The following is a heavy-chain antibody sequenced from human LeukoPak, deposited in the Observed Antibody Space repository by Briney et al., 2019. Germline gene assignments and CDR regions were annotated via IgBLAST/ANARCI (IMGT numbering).Heavy chain of an antibody. CDR3: ARDVGTTGWHTFDY. CDR2: TYYRSKWYN. D-gene: IGHD3-9*01. Sequence: SQTLSLTCAISGDSVSSNNCAWNWIRQSPSRGLEWLVRTYYRSKWYNDYAGSLISRITITPDTPKNQFSLQLYSVTPEDTAVYYCARDVGTTGWHTFDYWGKGTLVTVSS. CDR1: GDSVSSNNCA. J-gene: IGHJ4*02. V-gene: IGHV6-1*01.